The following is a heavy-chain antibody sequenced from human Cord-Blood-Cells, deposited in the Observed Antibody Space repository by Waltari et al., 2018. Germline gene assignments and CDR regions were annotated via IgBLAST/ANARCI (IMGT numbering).Heavy chain of an antibody. J-gene: IGHJ4*02. CDR2: IYYSGST. CDR1: GGSISSSSYY. CDR3: ARRGYSSSFDY. D-gene: IGHD6-13*01. V-gene: IGHV4-39*01. Sequence: QLQLQESGPGLVKPSETLSLTCTVSGGSISSSSYYWGWIRQPPGKGLEWIGSIYYSGSTYHNPSLKSRVTISVDTSKNQFSLKLSSVTAADTAVYYCARRGYSSSFDYWGQGTLVTVSS.